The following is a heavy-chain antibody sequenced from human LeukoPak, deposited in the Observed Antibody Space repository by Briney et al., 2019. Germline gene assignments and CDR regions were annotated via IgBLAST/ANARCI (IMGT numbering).Heavy chain of an antibody. V-gene: IGHV1-69-2*01. D-gene: IGHD6-6*01. Sequence: ASVKVSCKVSGYTFTDYYMHWVQQAPGKGLEWMGLVDPEDGETIYAEKFQGRVTITADTSTDTAYMELSSLRSEDTAMYYCATSQLVPGKTSLDYWGQGTLVTVSS. CDR3: ATSQLVPGKTSLDY. CDR2: VDPEDGET. J-gene: IGHJ4*02. CDR1: GYTFTDYY.